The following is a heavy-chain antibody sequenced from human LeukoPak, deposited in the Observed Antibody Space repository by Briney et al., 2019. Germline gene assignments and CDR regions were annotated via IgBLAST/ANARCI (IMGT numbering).Heavy chain of an antibody. CDR3: ARSSDQHGYGDYNDAFDI. V-gene: IGHV4-59*01. Sequence: PSETLSLTCTVSGGSISSYYWSWIRQPPGKGLEWIGYIYYSGSTNYNPSLKSRVTISVDTSKNQFSLKLSPVTAADTAVYYCARSSDQHGYGDYNDAFDIWGQGTMVTVSS. D-gene: IGHD4-17*01. CDR1: GGSISSYY. J-gene: IGHJ3*02. CDR2: IYYSGST.